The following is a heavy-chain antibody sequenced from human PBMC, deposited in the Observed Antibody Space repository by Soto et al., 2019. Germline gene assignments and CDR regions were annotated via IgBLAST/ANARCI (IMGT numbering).Heavy chain of an antibody. V-gene: IGHV1-3*01. D-gene: IGHD6-13*01. CDR3: ARARRSSSPEKYLGWFDP. Sequence: QVQLVQSGAEVKKPGASVKVSCKASGYTFTSYAMHWVRQAPGQRLEWMGWINAGNGNTKYSQKFQGRVTITRDTSASTAYMELSSLRSEDTAVYYCARARRSSSPEKYLGWFDPWGQGTLVTVSS. CDR2: INAGNGNT. CDR1: GYTFTSYA. J-gene: IGHJ5*02.